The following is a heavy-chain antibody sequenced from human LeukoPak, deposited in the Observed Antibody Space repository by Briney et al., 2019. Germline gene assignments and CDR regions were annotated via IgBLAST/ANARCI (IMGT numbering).Heavy chain of an antibody. Sequence: ASVKVSCKASGYTFTTYGISWVRHAPGQGLEWMGWISGYNGNTNYAQKLQGRLTMTTDTSTTTAYMELRSLTSDDTAVYYCASPRAIAAAGPPGYWGQGTLVTVSS. J-gene: IGHJ4*02. D-gene: IGHD6-13*01. CDR2: ISGYNGNT. CDR3: ASPRAIAAAGPPGY. CDR1: GYTFTTYG. V-gene: IGHV1-18*01.